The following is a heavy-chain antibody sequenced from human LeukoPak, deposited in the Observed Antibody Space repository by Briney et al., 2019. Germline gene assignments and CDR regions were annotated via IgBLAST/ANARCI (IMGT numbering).Heavy chain of an antibody. CDR2: IYYNGST. Sequence: KPSETLSLTCTVSGYSISSGYYWGWIRQPPGKGLEWIGYIYYNGSTNYNPSLKSRVTMSVDTSKNQFSLKLTSVTAADTAMYYCARYLGDGSSTYRPLGYWGQGTLVTVSS. V-gene: IGHV4-61*01. D-gene: IGHD2-2*01. CDR1: GYSISSGYY. J-gene: IGHJ4*02. CDR3: ARYLGDGSSTYRPLGY.